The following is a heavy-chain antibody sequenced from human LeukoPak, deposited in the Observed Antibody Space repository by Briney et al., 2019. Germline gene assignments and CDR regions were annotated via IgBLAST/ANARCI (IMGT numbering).Heavy chain of an antibody. CDR3: ARGASRSFDY. CDR2: MNPNSGNT. V-gene: IGHV1-8*03. CDR1: VYTFTTYE. J-gene: IGHJ4*02. Sequence: ASVKVSCKASVYTFTTYEIHWGRQATGQGLEWRGWMNPNSGNTADVQKFQGRRTVTRTTSINTAYMELSSLRSEDTAVYYCARGASRSFDYWGQGTLVTVSS.